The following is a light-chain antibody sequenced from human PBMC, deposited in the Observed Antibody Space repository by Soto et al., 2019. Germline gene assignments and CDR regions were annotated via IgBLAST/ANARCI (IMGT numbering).Light chain of an antibody. J-gene: IGKJ1*01. V-gene: IGKV3-20*01. CDR3: QQYGSSPAT. CDR1: QSVSSSY. CDR2: GAS. Sequence: EIVMKLSPATLSVTKGETVTLSCRASQSVSSSYLAWYQQKPGQAPRLLIYGASSRATGIPDRFSGSGSGTDFTLTISRLEPEDFAVYYCQQYGSSPATFCQGTKVDIK.